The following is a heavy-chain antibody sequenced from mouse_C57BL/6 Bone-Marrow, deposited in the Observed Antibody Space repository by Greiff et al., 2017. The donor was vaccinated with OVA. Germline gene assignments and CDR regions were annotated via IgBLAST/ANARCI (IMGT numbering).Heavy chain of an antibody. CDR1: GFSLTSYG. Sequence: VKLVESGPGLVQPSQSLSITCTVSGFSLTSYGVHWVRQSPGKGLEWLGVIWSGGSTDYNAAFISRLSISKDNSKSQVFFKMNSLQADDTAIYYCASYGNYGRAWFAYWGQGTLVTVSA. D-gene: IGHD2-1*01. CDR2: IWSGGST. J-gene: IGHJ3*01. CDR3: ASYGNYGRAWFAY. V-gene: IGHV2-2*01.